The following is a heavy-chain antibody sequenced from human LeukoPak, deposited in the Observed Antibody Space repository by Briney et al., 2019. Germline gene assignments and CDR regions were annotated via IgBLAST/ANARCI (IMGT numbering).Heavy chain of an antibody. CDR2: ISGGGGST. V-gene: IGHV3-23*01. CDR3: AKDISQGYTYGFIEQDF. D-gene: IGHD5-18*01. J-gene: IGHJ4*02. Sequence: GGSLRLSCAASGFTFSSYAMSWVRQAPGKGLEWVSAISGGGGSTYYADSVKGRFTISRDNSKNTLYLQMNSLRAEDTAVYYCAKDISQGYTYGFIEQDFWGQGTPVTVSS. CDR1: GFTFSSYA.